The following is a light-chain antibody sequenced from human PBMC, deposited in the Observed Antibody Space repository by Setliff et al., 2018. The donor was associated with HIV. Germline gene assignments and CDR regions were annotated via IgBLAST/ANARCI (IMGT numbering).Light chain of an antibody. Sequence: QSVLTQPPSASGTPGQRVTISCSGSSSNIGINTVNWYQQLPGTAPKLLIYSNNQRPSGVPDRFSGSKSGNTASLTISGLQAEDEADYYCCSYAGSYTYIFGSGTKVTVL. CDR3: CSYAGSYTYI. CDR2: SNN. V-gene: IGLV1-44*01. J-gene: IGLJ1*01. CDR1: SSNIGINT.